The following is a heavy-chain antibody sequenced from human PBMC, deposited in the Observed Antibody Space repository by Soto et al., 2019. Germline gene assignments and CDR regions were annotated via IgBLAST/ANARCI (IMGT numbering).Heavy chain of an antibody. D-gene: IGHD6-13*01. Sequence: GALVKVSCKASGGTFSSYAISWVRQAPGQGLEWMGGIIPIFGTANYAQKFQGRVTITADESTSTAYMELSSLRSEDTAVYYCARGEAAAKRFDPWGQGTLVTVSS. J-gene: IGHJ5*02. CDR2: IIPIFGTA. CDR3: ARGEAAAKRFDP. V-gene: IGHV1-69*13. CDR1: GGTFSSYA.